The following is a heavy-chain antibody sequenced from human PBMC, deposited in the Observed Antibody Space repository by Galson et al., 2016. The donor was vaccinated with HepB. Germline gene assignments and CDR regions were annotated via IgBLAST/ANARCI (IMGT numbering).Heavy chain of an antibody. J-gene: IGHJ5*02. D-gene: IGHD2-15*01. V-gene: IGHV3-53*01. Sequence: SLRLSCAVSDFSVSVSYMSWVRQAPGKGLEWVSVLYRGGYTNYADSVKGRFTISRGNSKNTLYLQMNSLRADDTAVYYCARLGANPSCLGDSCYRWFDPWVQGIMVTVSS. CDR3: ARLGANPSCLGDSCYRWFDP. CDR2: LYRGGYT. CDR1: DFSVSVSY.